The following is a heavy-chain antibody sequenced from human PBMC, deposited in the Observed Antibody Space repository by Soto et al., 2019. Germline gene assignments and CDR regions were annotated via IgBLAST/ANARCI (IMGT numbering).Heavy chain of an antibody. CDR3: ARGDYYDSSGPFSDAFDI. Sequence: GGSLRLSCAASGFTFSTYWMSWVRQAPGKGLEWVANVKPDGSEKWYVDSVKGRFTISRDNAKNSLYLQMNSLRAEDTAVYYCARGDYYDSSGPFSDAFDIWGQGTMVTVSS. CDR2: VKPDGSEK. CDR1: GFTFSTYW. V-gene: IGHV3-7*04. J-gene: IGHJ3*02. D-gene: IGHD3-22*01.